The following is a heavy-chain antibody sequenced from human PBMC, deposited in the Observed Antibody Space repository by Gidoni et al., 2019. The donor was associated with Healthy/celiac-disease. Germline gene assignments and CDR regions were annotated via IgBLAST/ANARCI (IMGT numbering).Heavy chain of an antibody. V-gene: IGHV3-73*01. J-gene: IGHJ4*02. D-gene: IGHD5-12*01. CDR1: GFTFRGSA. Sequence: EVQLVESGGGLVKPGGAMRLSCAASGFTFRGSAMHWVRQGAGKGLDWVGSIRSKANGYATAYAASVKGRFTISRDESKNTAYLQMNSLKTEDTAVYYCARQVATIDYWGQGTLVTVSS. CDR3: ARQVATIDY. CDR2: IRSKANGYAT.